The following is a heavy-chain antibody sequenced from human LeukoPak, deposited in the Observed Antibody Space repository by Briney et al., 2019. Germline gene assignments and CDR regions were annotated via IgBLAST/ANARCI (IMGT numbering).Heavy chain of an antibody. Sequence: PGGSLRLSCAASGFTFSNAWMSWVRQAPGKGLEWVGRIKSKTDGGTTGYAAPVKGRFTISRDDSKNTLYLQMNSLKTEDTAVYYCTTEEQQLVYFDYWGQGTLVTVSS. J-gene: IGHJ4*02. V-gene: IGHV3-15*01. CDR1: GFTFSNAW. CDR3: TTEEQQLVYFDY. CDR2: IKSKTDGGTT. D-gene: IGHD6-13*01.